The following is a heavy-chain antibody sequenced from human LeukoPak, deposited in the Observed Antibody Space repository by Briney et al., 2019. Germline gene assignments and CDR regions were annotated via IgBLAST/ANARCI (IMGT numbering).Heavy chain of an antibody. V-gene: IGHV3-66*01. Sequence: GGSLRLSCVASGFSVSGIHMNWVRQAPGKDLEWVSGLYAGGATYYADSMGGRFTISRDHSKNTLYLQMTNLRVDDTAIYYCARGNGNVVGRLDPWGQGTRVTVSS. D-gene: IGHD2-8*01. CDR1: GFSVSGIH. CDR3: ARGNGNVVGRLDP. J-gene: IGHJ5*02. CDR2: LYAGGAT.